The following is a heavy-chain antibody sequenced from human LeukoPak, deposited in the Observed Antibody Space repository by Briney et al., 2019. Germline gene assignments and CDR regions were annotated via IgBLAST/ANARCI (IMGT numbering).Heavy chain of an antibody. CDR3: ARQPNIVVVTAKTIEDY. J-gene: IGHJ4*02. CDR1: GGSFSGYY. D-gene: IGHD2-21*02. V-gene: IGHV4-34*01. Sequence: SETLSLTCAVYGGSFSGYYWSWIRQPPGKGLEWIGEINHSGSTYYNPSLKSRVTISVDTSKNQFSLKLSSVTAADTAVYYCARQPNIVVVTAKTIEDYWGQGTLVTVSS. CDR2: INHSGST.